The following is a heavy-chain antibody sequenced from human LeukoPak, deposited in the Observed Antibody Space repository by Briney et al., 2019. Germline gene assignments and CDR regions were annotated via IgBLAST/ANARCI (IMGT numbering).Heavy chain of an antibody. CDR3: ARDGARWAALYYFDY. D-gene: IGHD5-24*01. Sequence: GGSLRLSCAASGFTFSSYAMSWVRQAPGKGLEWVSSISSSSSYIYYADSVKGRFTIFRDNAKNSLYLQMNSLRAEDTAVYYCARDGARWAALYYFDYWGQGTLVTVSS. J-gene: IGHJ4*02. V-gene: IGHV3-21*01. CDR1: GFTFSSYA. CDR2: ISSSSSYI.